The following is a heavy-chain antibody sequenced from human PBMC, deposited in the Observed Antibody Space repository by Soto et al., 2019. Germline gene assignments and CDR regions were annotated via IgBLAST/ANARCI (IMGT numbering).Heavy chain of an antibody. CDR1: GGTFTNYV. Sequence: QVQLVQSGAEVRKPGSSVQVSCKIDGGTFTNYVIRGLRQAPGQGLEWMGGLIPIFGAANLAQTFQGRVTITADESTSTVNIELSSLTSEDTAVYYCARGRSSPNFDAWGQVTLVTVSS. V-gene: IGHV1-69*01. CDR3: ARGRSSPNFDA. J-gene: IGHJ5*02. CDR2: LIPIFGAA. D-gene: IGHD6-6*01.